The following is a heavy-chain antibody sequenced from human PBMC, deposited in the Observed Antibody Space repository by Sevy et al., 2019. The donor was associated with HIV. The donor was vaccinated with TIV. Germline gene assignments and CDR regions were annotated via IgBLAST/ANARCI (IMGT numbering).Heavy chain of an antibody. V-gene: IGHV1-24*01. Sequence: ASVKVSCKVSGYTLTKLSMHWVRQAPRKGLEWMGSFDPEDGETIHAQRFQGRLSMTEDTSTETAYMEMSSLNSEETAVYYCATTKDYYDNSGDPFDYWGQGSLVTVSS. J-gene: IGHJ4*02. D-gene: IGHD3-22*01. CDR3: ATTKDYYDNSGDPFDY. CDR2: FDPEDGET. CDR1: GYTLTKLS.